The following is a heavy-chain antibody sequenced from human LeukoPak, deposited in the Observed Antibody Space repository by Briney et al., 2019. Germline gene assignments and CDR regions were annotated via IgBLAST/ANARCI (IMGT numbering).Heavy chain of an antibody. V-gene: IGHV1-8*03. CDR1: GYTLTGYY. CDR3: ARAGRGSRRSWFDP. CDR2: MNPKSGDT. D-gene: IGHD3-10*01. J-gene: IGHJ5*02. Sequence: ASVKVSCKASGYTLTGYYMHWVRQATGQGLEWMRWMNPKSGDTGYSQKFQGRVFITRDTSINTAYMELSSLGSDDTAVYFCARAGRGSRRSWFDPWGQGTLVIVSS.